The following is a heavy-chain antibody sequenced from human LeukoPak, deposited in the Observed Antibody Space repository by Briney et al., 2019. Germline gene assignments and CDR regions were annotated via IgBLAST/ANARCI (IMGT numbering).Heavy chain of an antibody. Sequence: SVKVSRKASRGTFRSYAFSWVRQAPGQGLEWMGRIIPIFGTANYAQKFQGRVTITADKSTSTAYMELSSLRSEDTAVYYCARARGMYDRGYFDYWGQGTLVTVSS. CDR2: IIPIFGTA. J-gene: IGHJ4*02. D-gene: IGHD3-22*01. V-gene: IGHV1-69*06. CDR1: RGTFRSYA. CDR3: ARARGMYDRGYFDY.